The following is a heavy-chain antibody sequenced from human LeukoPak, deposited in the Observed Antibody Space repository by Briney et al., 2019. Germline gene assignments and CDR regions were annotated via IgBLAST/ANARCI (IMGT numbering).Heavy chain of an antibody. V-gene: IGHV4-34*01. D-gene: IGHD5-18*01. CDR1: GGSFSGYY. Sequence: SETLSLTCAVYGGSFSGYYWCWIRQPPGKGLEWIGEINHSGSTNYNPSLKSRVTISVDTSKNQFSLKLSSVTAADTAVYYCARGSSGGYGLDYWGQGTLVTVSS. J-gene: IGHJ4*02. CDR3: ARGSSGGYGLDY. CDR2: INHSGST.